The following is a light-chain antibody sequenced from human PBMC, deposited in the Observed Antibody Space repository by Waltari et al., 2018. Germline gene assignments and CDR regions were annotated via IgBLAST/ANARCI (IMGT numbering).Light chain of an antibody. Sequence: QSALTQPASVSGSPGQSLTLSCTGSSSDFGTSNLVSWYQQYPGKAPKVMIYECSKRPSGVSSRFSASKSGNTASLTISVLQAEDEADYYCCSYALRSVVFGGGTKVTVL. V-gene: IGLV2-23*01. J-gene: IGLJ2*01. CDR1: SSDFGTSNL. CDR2: ECS. CDR3: CSYALRSVV.